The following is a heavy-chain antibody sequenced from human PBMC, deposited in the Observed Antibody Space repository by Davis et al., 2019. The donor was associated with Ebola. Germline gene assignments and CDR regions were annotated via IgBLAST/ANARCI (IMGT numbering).Heavy chain of an antibody. V-gene: IGHV3-53*01. CDR3: ARDYGDYYYGMDV. CDR1: GYTFRIHA. J-gene: IGHJ6*02. Sequence: GESLKISCAASGYTFRIHAMSWVRQAPGKGLEWVSVIYSGGSTYYADSVKGRFTISRDNSKNTLYLQMNSLRAEDTAVYYCARDYGDYYYGMDVWGQGTTVTVSS. D-gene: IGHD4-17*01. CDR2: IYSGGST.